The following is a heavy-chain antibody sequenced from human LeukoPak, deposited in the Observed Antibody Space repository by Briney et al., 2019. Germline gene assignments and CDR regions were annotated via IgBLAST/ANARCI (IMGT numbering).Heavy chain of an antibody. CDR3: ARRGAQSSSWYGNAFDI. J-gene: IGHJ3*02. CDR2: IKQDGSEK. D-gene: IGHD6-13*01. CDR1: GFTFSNYW. Sequence: GSLRLSCVASGFTFSNYWMSWVRQAPGKGLEWVANIKQDGSEKYYVDSVKGRFTISRDNAKNSLYLQMNSLRAEDTAVYYCARRGAQSSSWYGNAFDIWGQGTMVTVSS. V-gene: IGHV3-7*01.